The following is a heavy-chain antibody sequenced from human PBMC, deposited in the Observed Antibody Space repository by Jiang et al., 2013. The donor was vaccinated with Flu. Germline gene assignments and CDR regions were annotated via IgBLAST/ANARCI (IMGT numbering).Heavy chain of an antibody. CDR2: IDWNDDK. D-gene: IGHD2-2*01. CDR3: ARMAVVPAGKPRAAFNFYYYYMDV. V-gene: IGHV2-70*01. Sequence: TLTLTCSFSGFSLSTTRMCLSWIRQPPGKALEWLALIDWNDDKYYSTSLKTRLTISKDTSKNQVVLTMTNVESVDTATYYCARMAVVPAGKPRAAFNFYYYYMDVWGKGTTVTVSS. CDR1: GFSLSTTRMC. J-gene: IGHJ6*03.